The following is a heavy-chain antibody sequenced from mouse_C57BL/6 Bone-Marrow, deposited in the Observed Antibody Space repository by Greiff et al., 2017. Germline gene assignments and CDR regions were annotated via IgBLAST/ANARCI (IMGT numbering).Heavy chain of an antibody. CDR3: ARETAQATGFAY. CDR2: IYPGDGDT. D-gene: IGHD3-2*02. CDR1: GYAFRSYW. V-gene: IGHV1-80*01. Sequence: VQLQQSGAELVKPGASVKISCKASGYAFRSYWMNWVKQRPGKGLEGIGQIYPGDGDTNYNGKFKGTATLTADKSSSTAYMQLSSLTSEDSAVYFGARETAQATGFAYWGQGTLVTVSA. J-gene: IGHJ3*01.